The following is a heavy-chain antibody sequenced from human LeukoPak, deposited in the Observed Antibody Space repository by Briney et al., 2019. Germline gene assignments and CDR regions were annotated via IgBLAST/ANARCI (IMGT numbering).Heavy chain of an antibody. CDR3: ARDRKENWFDP. CDR1: GFTFSSYS. J-gene: IGHJ5*02. V-gene: IGHV3-48*04. CDR2: ISSGGGTI. Sequence: GGSLRLSCADSGFTFSSYSMNWVRQAPGKGLEWISYISSGGGTIYYADSVKGRFTISRDNAKNSLYLQMNSLRAEDTAVYYCARDRKENWFDPWGQGTLVTVSS.